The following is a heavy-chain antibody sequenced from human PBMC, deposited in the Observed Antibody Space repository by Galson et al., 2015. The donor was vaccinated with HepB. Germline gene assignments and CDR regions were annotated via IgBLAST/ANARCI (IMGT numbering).Heavy chain of an antibody. J-gene: IGHJ4*02. V-gene: IGHV3-23*01. Sequence: SLRLSCAASGFTFSTYAMSWVRQAPGKGLEWVSAVSADGSYTYYAESVKGRFTISRDNSKNTLYLQMNSLRAEDSALYYCAKGAGYCSSTTCYWIDHWGLGTLATVSS. CDR3: AKGAGYCSSTTCYWIDH. CDR2: VSADGSYT. CDR1: GFTFSTYA. D-gene: IGHD2-2*01.